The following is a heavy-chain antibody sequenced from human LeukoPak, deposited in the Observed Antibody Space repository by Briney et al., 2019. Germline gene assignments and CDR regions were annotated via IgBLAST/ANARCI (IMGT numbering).Heavy chain of an antibody. J-gene: IGHJ3*02. CDR3: AKRGQWLVLGAFDI. CDR2: IRYDGSNK. CDR1: GSTFSSYG. V-gene: IGHV3-30*02. Sequence: QPGGSLRLSCAASGSTFSSYGMHWVRQAPGKGLEWVAFIRYDGSNKHYADSVKGRFTISRDNSKNTLYLQMNSLRAEDTAVYYCAKRGQWLVLGAFDIWGQGTMVTVSS. D-gene: IGHD6-19*01.